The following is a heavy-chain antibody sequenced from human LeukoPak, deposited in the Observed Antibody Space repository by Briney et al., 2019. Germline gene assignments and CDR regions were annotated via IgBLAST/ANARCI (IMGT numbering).Heavy chain of an antibody. CDR3: AKVRRLENDFDY. CDR1: GFTFSSYA. Sequence: GGSLRLSCAASGFTFSSYAMHWVRQAPGKGLEWVAVISYDGSNKYYADSVKGRFTISRDNSKNMLYLQMNSLRAEDTAVYYCAKVRRLENDFDYWGQGTLVTVSS. D-gene: IGHD1-1*01. CDR2: ISYDGSNK. J-gene: IGHJ4*02. V-gene: IGHV3-30-3*01.